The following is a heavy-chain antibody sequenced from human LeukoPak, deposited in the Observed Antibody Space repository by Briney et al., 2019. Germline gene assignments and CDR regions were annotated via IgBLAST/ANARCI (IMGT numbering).Heavy chain of an antibody. CDR1: GYTFTSYG. D-gene: IGHD4-17*01. Sequence: SCKASGYTFTSYGISWVRQAPGKGLEWVANIKQDGSEKYYVDSVKGRFTISRDNAKNSLYLQMNSLRAEDTAVYYCATAVYGDYDFDYWGQGTLVTVSS. CDR2: IKQDGSEK. V-gene: IGHV3-7*01. CDR3: ATAVYGDYDFDY. J-gene: IGHJ4*02.